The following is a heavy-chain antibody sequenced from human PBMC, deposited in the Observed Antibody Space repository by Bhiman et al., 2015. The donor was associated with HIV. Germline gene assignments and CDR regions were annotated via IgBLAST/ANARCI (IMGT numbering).Heavy chain of an antibody. V-gene: IGHV3-15*01. CDR1: GFIFTNAW. Sequence: EVQLVESGGGLVKPGRSLRLSCVVSGFIFTNAWMSWVRQAPGKGLEWVGRIKSNTDGGRTDYAASVKGRFTISRDDSKNTLYLQMNSLKTEDTAVYYCTSDGHLIGYWGQGTLVTVSS. D-gene: IGHD3-22*01. J-gene: IGHJ4*02. CDR3: TSDGHLIGY. CDR2: IKSNTDGGRT.